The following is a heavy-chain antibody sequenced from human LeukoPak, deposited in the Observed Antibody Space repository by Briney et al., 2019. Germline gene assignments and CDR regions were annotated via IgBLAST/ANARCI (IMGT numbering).Heavy chain of an antibody. Sequence: ASVKVSCKASGDTFSIYGFSWVRQAPGQGLEWMGRINPNSGGTNYAQKFQGRVTMTRDTSISTAYMELSRLRSDDTAVYYCARGCPILEWLLVYYYYYYGMDVWGQGTTVTVSS. CDR3: ARGCPILEWLLVYYYYYYGMDV. CDR1: GDTFSIYG. CDR2: INPNSGGT. D-gene: IGHD3-3*01. J-gene: IGHJ6*02. V-gene: IGHV1-2*06.